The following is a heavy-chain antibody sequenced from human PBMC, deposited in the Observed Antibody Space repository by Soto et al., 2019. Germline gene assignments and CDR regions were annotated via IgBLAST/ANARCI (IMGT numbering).Heavy chain of an antibody. CDR2: ISASGGRP. D-gene: IGHD3-16*02. Sequence: EVQLLESGGGLVQPGGSLRLSCTASGITFSNYAMSWVRQAPTKGLEWVSSISASGGRPYYADSVKSRFTILRDNSKNTLYLQMNSLRVEDTAVYYCAKVPDRYDYVWGTYRHIDHWGQGTLVTVSS. CDR3: AKVPDRYDYVWGTYRHIDH. J-gene: IGHJ4*02. CDR1: GITFSNYA. V-gene: IGHV3-23*01.